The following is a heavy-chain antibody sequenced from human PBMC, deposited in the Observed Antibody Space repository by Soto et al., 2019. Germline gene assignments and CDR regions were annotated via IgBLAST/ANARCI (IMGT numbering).Heavy chain of an antibody. Sequence: ASVKVSCKASGCTFTGYYMHWVRQAPGQGLEWMGWINPNSGGTNYAQKFQGWVTMTRDTSISTAYMELSRLRSDDTAVYYCASSVNYYYGMDVWGQGTTVTVSS. CDR1: GCTFTGYY. CDR3: ASSVNYYYGMDV. J-gene: IGHJ6*02. CDR2: INPNSGGT. V-gene: IGHV1-2*04.